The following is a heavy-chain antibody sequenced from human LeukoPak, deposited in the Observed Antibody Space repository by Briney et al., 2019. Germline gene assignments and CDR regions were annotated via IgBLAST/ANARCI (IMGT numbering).Heavy chain of an antibody. V-gene: IGHV4-38-2*02. D-gene: IGHD1-1*01. Sequence: SETLSLTCTVSGYSISSGYYWGWIRQPPGKGLEWIGSIYHSGSTNYIPSLKSRVTISLDTSNKQFSLKLSSVTAADTAVYYCARGSNWNSYDYWGQGTLVTVSS. CDR1: GYSISSGYY. CDR3: ARGSNWNSYDY. CDR2: IYHSGST. J-gene: IGHJ4*02.